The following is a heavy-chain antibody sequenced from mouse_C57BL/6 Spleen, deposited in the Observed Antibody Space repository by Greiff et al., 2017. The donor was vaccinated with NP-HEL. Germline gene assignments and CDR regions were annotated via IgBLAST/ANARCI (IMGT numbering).Heavy chain of an antibody. CDR3: ARGGYYGSSYVDY. CDR2: IDPSDSYT. D-gene: IGHD1-1*01. CDR1: GYTFTSYW. Sequence: QVQLQQSGAELVMPGASVKLSCKASGYTFTSYWMHWVKQRPGQGLEWIGEIDPSDSYTNYNQKFKGKSTLTVDKSSSTAYMQLSSLTSEDSAVYYCARGGYYGSSYVDYWGQGTTLTVSS. V-gene: IGHV1-69*01. J-gene: IGHJ2*01.